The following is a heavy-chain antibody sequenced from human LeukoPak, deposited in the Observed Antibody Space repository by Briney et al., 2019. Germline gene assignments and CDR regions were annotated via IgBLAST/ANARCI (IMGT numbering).Heavy chain of an antibody. CDR3: ARDFMVVTPY. D-gene: IGHD4-23*01. V-gene: IGHV3-7*01. CDR2: IQQHGSEK. CDR1: GFTFSSYA. Sequence: PGRSLRLSCAASGFTFSSYAMHWVRQAPGKGLEWVANIQQHGSEKYYADSVKGRFTISRDNAKNSLYLQMDSLRAEDTAVYYCARDFMVVTPYWGQGTLVTVSS. J-gene: IGHJ4*02.